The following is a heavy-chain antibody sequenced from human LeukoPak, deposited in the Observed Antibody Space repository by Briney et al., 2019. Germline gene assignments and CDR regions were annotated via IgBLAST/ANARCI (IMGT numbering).Heavy chain of an antibody. V-gene: IGHV3-30*02. D-gene: IGHD6-19*01. CDR1: GFTFSSYA. CDR3: AKDDRYSSGWYGVNFDY. CDR2: IRYDGSNK. Sequence: QSGGSLRLSCAASGFTFSSYAMSWVRQAPGKGLEWVAFIRYDGSNKYYADSVKGRFTISRDNSKNTLYLQMNSLRAEDTAVYYCAKDDRYSSGWYGVNFDYWGQGTLVTVSS. J-gene: IGHJ4*02.